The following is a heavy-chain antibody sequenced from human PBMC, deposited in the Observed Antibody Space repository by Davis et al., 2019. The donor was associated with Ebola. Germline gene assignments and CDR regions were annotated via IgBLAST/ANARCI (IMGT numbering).Heavy chain of an antibody. J-gene: IGHJ6*02. D-gene: IGHD4-17*01. CDR2: ISSSSSTI. V-gene: IGHV3-48*02. CDR1: GFTFSSYS. Sequence: GGSLRLSCAASGFTFSSYSMNWVRQAPGKGLEWVSYISSSSSTIYYADSVKGRFTISRDNAKNSLYLQMNSLRDEDTAVYYCARAGKYGDYAYYYYGMDVWGQGTTVTVSS. CDR3: ARAGKYGDYAYYYYGMDV.